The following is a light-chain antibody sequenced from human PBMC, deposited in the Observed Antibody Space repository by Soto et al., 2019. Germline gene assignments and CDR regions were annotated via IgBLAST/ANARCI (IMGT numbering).Light chain of an antibody. CDR2: EVI. Sequence: QSALTQPPSASGSPGQSVTISCTGTSSDVGDYNYVSWYQQHPGTAPKLMIYEVIKRPSGVPDRFSGSKSGNTASLTVSGLQTEDEADYYCSSYAGSNNGVFGGGTKVTVL. CDR3: SSYAGSNNGV. CDR1: SSDVGDYNY. J-gene: IGLJ3*02. V-gene: IGLV2-8*01.